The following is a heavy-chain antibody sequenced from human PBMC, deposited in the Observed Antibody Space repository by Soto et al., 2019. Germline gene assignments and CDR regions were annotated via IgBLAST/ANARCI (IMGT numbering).Heavy chain of an antibody. D-gene: IGHD4-17*01. CDR1: GDSFSSGGYS. Sequence: SETLSLTCAVSGDSFSSGGYSWTWIRQPPGKGLEWIGFIYHSGSTFYNPSLKSRVTISLDRSKNQFSLKLNSVTAADTAVYYCARPYDYGGNSVAFDIWGKGSMVTVSS. CDR2: IYHSGST. V-gene: IGHV4-30-2*01. J-gene: IGHJ3*02. CDR3: ARPYDYGGNSVAFDI.